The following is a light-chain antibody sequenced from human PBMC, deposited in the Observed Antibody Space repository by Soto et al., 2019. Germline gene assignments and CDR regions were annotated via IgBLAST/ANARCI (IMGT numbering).Light chain of an antibody. J-gene: IGKJ5*01. CDR2: DAS. CDR3: QQYNNWPPIT. CDR1: QSVSSY. Sequence: EIVLTKSPATLSLSPGERATLSCRASQSVSSYLAWYQQKPGQAPRLLIYDASNRATGIPARFSGSGSGTDFTLTISSLEPEDFAVYYCQQYNNWPPITFGQGTRLEI. V-gene: IGKV3-11*01.